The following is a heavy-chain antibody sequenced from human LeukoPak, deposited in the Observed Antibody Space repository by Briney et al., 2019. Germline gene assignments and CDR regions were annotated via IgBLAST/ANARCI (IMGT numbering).Heavy chain of an antibody. Sequence: SQTLSLTCAVSGGSISSGGYSWSWIRQPPGKGLEWIGYIYHSGSTYYNPSLKSRVTISVDRSKNQFSLKLSSVTAADTAVYYCARDSRGTIFGVGLGYWGQGTLVTVSS. CDR3: ARDSRGTIFGVGLGY. V-gene: IGHV4-30-2*01. J-gene: IGHJ4*02. CDR2: IYHSGST. D-gene: IGHD3-3*01. CDR1: GGSISSGGYS.